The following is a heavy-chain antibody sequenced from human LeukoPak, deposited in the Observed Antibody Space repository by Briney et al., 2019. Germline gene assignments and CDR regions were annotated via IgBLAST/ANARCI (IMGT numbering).Heavy chain of an antibody. V-gene: IGHV1-2*02. CDR1: GYTFTGYY. CDR3: AYYGSGSYYNGVWFDP. CDR2: INPNSGGT. Sequence: ASVKVSCKASGYTFTGYYMHWARQAPGQGLEWMGWINPNSGGTNYAQKFQGRVTMTRDTSISTAYMELSRLRSDDTAVYYCAYYGSGSYYNGVWFDPWGQGTLVTVSS. D-gene: IGHD3-10*01. J-gene: IGHJ5*02.